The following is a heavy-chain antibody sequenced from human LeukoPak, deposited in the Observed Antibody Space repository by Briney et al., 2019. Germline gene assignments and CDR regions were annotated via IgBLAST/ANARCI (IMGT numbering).Heavy chain of an antibody. D-gene: IGHD2-2*01. V-gene: IGHV1-3*01. CDR1: GYTFTSYA. Sequence: VASVKVSCKASGYTFTSYAIHWVRQAPGQRLEWMGWINAGDGNTKYSQKSQGRVTITRDTSASTAYMELSSLRSEDTAVYYCARNIGYCSTTSCPPDYWGQGTLVTVSS. J-gene: IGHJ4*02. CDR3: ARNIGYCSTTSCPPDY. CDR2: INAGDGNT.